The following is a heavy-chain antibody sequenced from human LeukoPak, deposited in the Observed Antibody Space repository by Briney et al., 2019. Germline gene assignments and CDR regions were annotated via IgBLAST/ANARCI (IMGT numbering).Heavy chain of an antibody. CDR2: IYYSGST. Sequence: SETLSLTCTVSGASISSYYWSWIRQPPGKGLEWIGYIYYSGSTSYNPSLKSRVTISVDTSKNQFSLKLSSVTAADTAVYYCAREGYSSSWYSLFDYWGQGTLVTVSS. CDR1: GASISSYY. V-gene: IGHV4-59*12. D-gene: IGHD6-13*01. J-gene: IGHJ4*02. CDR3: AREGYSSSWYSLFDY.